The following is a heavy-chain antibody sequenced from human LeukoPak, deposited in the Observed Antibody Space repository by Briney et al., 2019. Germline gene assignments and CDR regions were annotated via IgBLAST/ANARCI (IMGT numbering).Heavy chain of an antibody. CDR3: ATHVVVTAKVQN. CDR2: MSSSDDGR. V-gene: IGHV3-23*01. J-gene: IGHJ4*02. Sequence: GGSLRLSCATSGFSFSSYAMSWVRQAPGKGLEWVSAMSSSDDGRYYAASVRGRFTISRDTSRSTLYLQMNSLRAEDTAVYYCATHVVVTAKVQNWGQGTLVTVSS. D-gene: IGHD2-21*02. CDR1: GFSFSSYA.